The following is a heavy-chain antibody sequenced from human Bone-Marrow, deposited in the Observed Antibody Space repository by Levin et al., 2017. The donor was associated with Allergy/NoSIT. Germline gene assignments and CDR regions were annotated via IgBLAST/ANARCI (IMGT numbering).Heavy chain of an antibody. Sequence: GESLKISCAASGFTFSSYGMHWVRQAPGKGLEWVAVIWYDGSNKYYADSVKGRFTISRDNSKNTLYLQMNSLRAEDTAVYYCARERMRYCSGGSCYAFDYWGQGTLVTVSS. V-gene: IGHV3-33*01. CDR3: ARERMRYCSGGSCYAFDY. D-gene: IGHD2-15*01. J-gene: IGHJ4*02. CDR1: GFTFSSYG. CDR2: IWYDGSNK.